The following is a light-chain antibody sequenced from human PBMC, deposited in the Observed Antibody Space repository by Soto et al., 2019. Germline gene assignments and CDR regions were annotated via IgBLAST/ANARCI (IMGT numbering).Light chain of an antibody. CDR3: QQYETYYS. CDR1: QSISTW. Sequence: DIQMTQSPSTLSASVGDRVTITCRASQSISTWLAWYQQKPGKAPKILIYKASNLESGVPSRFSGSGSGTEFTLTISGLQRDDFATYYCQQYETYYSFGQGTKLEIK. V-gene: IGKV1-5*03. CDR2: KAS. J-gene: IGKJ2*01.